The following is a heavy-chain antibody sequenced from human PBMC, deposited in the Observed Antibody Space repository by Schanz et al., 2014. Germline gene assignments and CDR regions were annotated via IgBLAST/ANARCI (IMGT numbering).Heavy chain of an antibody. V-gene: IGHV3-21*04. D-gene: IGHD2-15*01. J-gene: IGHJ6*02. CDR3: AKARRKSNCSGGRCFHYSYYGMDV. CDR1: GFTFSSYS. Sequence: ESGGGLVKPGGSLRLSCAASGFTFSSYSMNWVRQAPGKGLEWVSSISSSGSYIYYADSVKGRFSISRDNAKNSLYLQMNSLRAEDTAVYYCAKARRKSNCSGGRCFHYSYYGMDVWGQGTTVTVSS. CDR2: ISSSGSYI.